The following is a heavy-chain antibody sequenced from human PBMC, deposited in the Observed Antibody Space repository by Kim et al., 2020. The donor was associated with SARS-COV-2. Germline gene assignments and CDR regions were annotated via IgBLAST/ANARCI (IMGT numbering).Heavy chain of an antibody. CDR3: ASLTAMVRSYYFDY. V-gene: IGHV1-69*01. J-gene: IGHJ4*02. D-gene: IGHD5-18*01. Sequence: AQKFQGRVTITADESTSTAYMELSSLRSEDTAVYYCASLTAMVRSYYFDYWGQGTLVTVSS.